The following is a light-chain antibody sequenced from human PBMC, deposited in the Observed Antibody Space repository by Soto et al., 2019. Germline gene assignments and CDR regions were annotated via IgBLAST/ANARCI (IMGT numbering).Light chain of an antibody. CDR2: AAS. J-gene: IGKJ1*01. Sequence: DIRMTQSPSSLSSSVGDRVTIACRASQDISTYLAWYQQKPGKVPKLLIYAASTLLSRVPSRFSGSGSGTDFTLTISSLQPEDVATYYCQKYNTAPLTFGQGTKVEIK. CDR3: QKYNTAPLT. V-gene: IGKV1-27*01. CDR1: QDISTY.